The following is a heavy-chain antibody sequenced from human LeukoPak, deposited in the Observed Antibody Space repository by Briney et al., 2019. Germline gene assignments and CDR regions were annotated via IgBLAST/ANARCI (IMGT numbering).Heavy chain of an antibody. V-gene: IGHV4-39*03. J-gene: IGHJ6*03. Sequence: PSECLSLTCTVSGGSISSSNYYWGWIRQPPGKGLEWIGSIYYSGSTYYNSSLKSRVTISVDTSKNQFSLKLSSVTAADTAMYYCTSGSYYYMDVWGNGTTVTVSS. CDR3: TSGSYYYMDV. CDR1: GGSISSSNYY. CDR2: IYYSGST. D-gene: IGHD3-10*01.